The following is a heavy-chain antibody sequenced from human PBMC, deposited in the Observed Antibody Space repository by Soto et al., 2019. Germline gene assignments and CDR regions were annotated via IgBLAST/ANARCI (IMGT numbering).Heavy chain of an antibody. J-gene: IGHJ4*02. V-gene: IGHV3-23*01. CDR1: ASTFSSYG. CDR3: ARRKTTVTKSFDY. CDR2: ISGSGGNT. D-gene: IGHD4-17*01. Sequence: EDQLLESGGGLVQPGGSLRLSCAASASTFSSYGLICVRQAPGTGLEWVSAISGSGGNTFYAESVKGRFTISRDSSKKMLYLQMTSLRAEDTAIYYCARRKTTVTKSFDYWGQGTLVTVSS.